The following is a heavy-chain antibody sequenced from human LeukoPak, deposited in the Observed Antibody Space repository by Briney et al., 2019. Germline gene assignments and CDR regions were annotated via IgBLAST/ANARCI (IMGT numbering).Heavy chain of an antibody. CDR3: ATLGIYCSGGSCYSPYYMDV. Sequence: SVKVSCKASGGTFSSYAISWVRQAPGQGLEWMGGIIPIFGTANYAQKFQGRVTITTDESTSTAYMELSSLRSEDTAVFYCATLGIYCSGGSCYSPYYMDVWGKGTTVTVSS. CDR1: GGTFSSYA. D-gene: IGHD2-15*01. V-gene: IGHV1-69*05. J-gene: IGHJ6*03. CDR2: IIPIFGTA.